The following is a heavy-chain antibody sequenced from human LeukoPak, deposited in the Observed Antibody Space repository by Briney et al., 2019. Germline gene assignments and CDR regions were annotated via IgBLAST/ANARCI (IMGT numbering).Heavy chain of an antibody. CDR2: ISGSGGST. CDR3: AREMVVAATSADY. J-gene: IGHJ4*02. CDR1: GFTFSSYA. Sequence: GGPLRLSCAASGFTFSSYAMSWVRQAPGKGLEWVSAISGSGGSTYYADSVKGRFTISRDNAKNTLYLQMNSLRAEDTAVYYCAREMVVAATSADYWGQGTLVTVSS. V-gene: IGHV3-23*01. D-gene: IGHD2-15*01.